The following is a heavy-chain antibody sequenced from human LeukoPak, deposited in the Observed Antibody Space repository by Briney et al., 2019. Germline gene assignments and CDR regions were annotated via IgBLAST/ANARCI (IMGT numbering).Heavy chain of an antibody. CDR1: RFTFSSYG. CDR2: ISYDGSNK. V-gene: IGHV3-30*18. J-gene: IGHJ3*02. Sequence: PGGSLRLSCAASRFTFSSYGMHWVRQAPGKGLEWVAVISYDGSNKYYADSVKGRFTISRDNSKNTLYLQMNSLRAEDTAVYYCAKDGIRHAFDIWGQGTMVTVSS. D-gene: IGHD1-26*01. CDR3: AKDGIRHAFDI.